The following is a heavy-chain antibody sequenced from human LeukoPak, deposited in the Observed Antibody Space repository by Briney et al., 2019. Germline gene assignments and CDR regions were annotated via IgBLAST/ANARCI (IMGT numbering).Heavy chain of an antibody. Sequence: ASVKVSCKASGYTFTSYGISWVRQAPGQGLEWMGWISAYNGNTNYAQKLQGRVTMTTGTSTSTAYMELRSLRSDDTAVYYCARWPFYDSSGYYGGDDAFDIWGQGTMVTVSS. J-gene: IGHJ3*02. CDR1: GYTFTSYG. CDR2: ISAYNGNT. CDR3: ARWPFYDSSGYYGGDDAFDI. V-gene: IGHV1-18*01. D-gene: IGHD3-22*01.